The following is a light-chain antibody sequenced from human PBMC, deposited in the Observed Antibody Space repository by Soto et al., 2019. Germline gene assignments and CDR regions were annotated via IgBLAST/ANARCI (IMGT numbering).Light chain of an antibody. CDR3: QQYGSSPRVT. Sequence: EIVLTQSPGTLSLSPGERATLSCRASQSVSSSYLAWYQQKPGQAPRLLIYGASSRATAIPDRFSGSGSGTDFTLTISRLEPEYFAVYYCQQYGSSPRVTFGGGTKVEIK. J-gene: IGKJ4*01. CDR1: QSVSSSY. V-gene: IGKV3-20*01. CDR2: GAS.